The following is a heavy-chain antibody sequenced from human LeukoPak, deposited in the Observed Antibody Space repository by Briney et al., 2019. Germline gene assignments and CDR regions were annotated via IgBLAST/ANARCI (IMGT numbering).Heavy chain of an antibody. J-gene: IGHJ3*02. CDR1: SGSISSNY. V-gene: IGHV4-59*12. Sequence: PSETLSLTCIVSSGSISSNYWSWIRQPPGKGLEWIGHIYYSGSTNYNPSLKSRVTISVDTSKNQFSLKLSSVTAADTAVYYCARDGPPAWYYDSSGLSGAFDIWGQGTMVTVSS. CDR3: ARDGPPAWYYDSSGLSGAFDI. D-gene: IGHD3-22*01. CDR2: IYYSGST.